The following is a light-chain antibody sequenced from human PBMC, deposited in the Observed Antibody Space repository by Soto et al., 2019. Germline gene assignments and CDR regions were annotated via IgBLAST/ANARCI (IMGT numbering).Light chain of an antibody. Sequence: QSVLTQPASVSGSPGQSITISCTGTSSDVGGYNYVSWYQQHPGKAPKLMIYDVSNRPSGVSNRFSGSKSGNTASLTISGLQAEAEADYYCSSYTSSSTIVFGTGPKVTVL. V-gene: IGLV2-14*01. CDR2: DVS. CDR3: SSYTSSSTIV. J-gene: IGLJ1*01. CDR1: SSDVGGYNY.